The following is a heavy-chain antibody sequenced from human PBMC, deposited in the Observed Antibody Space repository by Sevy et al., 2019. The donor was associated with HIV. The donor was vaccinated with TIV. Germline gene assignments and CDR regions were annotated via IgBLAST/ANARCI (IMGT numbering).Heavy chain of an antibody. CDR1: GFTFSRNG. CDR2: IFYDGNYK. D-gene: IGHD2-21*01. Sequence: GGSLRLSCVASGFTFSRNGMHWVRQAPGKGLEWVAGIFYDGNYKYYADSVKGRFSISRENSENTLYVQMDSLRVEDTAVYYCAKESGSDWYFDYWGQGTLVTVSS. CDR3: AKESGSDWYFDY. J-gene: IGHJ4*02. V-gene: IGHV3-33*06.